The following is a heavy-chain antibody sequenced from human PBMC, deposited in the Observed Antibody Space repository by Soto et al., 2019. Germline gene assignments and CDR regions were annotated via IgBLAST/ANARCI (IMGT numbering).Heavy chain of an antibody. Sequence: SETLSLTCAVYGGSFSGYYWSWIRQPPGKGLEWIGEINHSGSTNYNPSLKSRVTISVDTSKNQFSLKLSSVTAADTAVYYCARSPRFRSRILGSSWFDPWGQGTLVTVSS. J-gene: IGHJ5*02. CDR3: ARSPRFRSRILGSSWFDP. CDR1: GGSFSGYY. D-gene: IGHD2-15*01. CDR2: INHSGST. V-gene: IGHV4-34*01.